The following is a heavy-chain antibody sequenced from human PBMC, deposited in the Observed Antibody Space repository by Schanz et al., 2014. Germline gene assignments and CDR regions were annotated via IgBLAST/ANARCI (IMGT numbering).Heavy chain of an antibody. CDR3: AKSQGSSFDS. D-gene: IGHD6-13*01. CDR1: GFIFRSFG. CDR2: FNDGGVNK. Sequence: QGQLVESGGGVVQPGKSLRLSCATSGFIFRSFGIHWVRQAPGKGLEWVSSFNDGGVNKYYADSVKGRFTISSDNSKSTLYLQMSSLRAEDTAVYYCAKSQGSSFDSWGQGTLVTVSS. J-gene: IGHJ4*02. V-gene: IGHV3-NL1*01.